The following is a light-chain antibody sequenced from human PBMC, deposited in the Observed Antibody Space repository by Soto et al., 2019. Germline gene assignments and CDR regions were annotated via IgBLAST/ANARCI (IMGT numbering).Light chain of an antibody. CDR3: QAWDSNTEV. CDR1: KLGNKF. J-gene: IGLJ2*01. CDR2: QDT. Sequence: SYELTQPPSVSVSPGQTASITCSGDKLGNKFTFWYQQKPGQSPVLVIYQDTERPSGIPERFSGSNSGNTATLTISGTQAMDEADYYCQAWDSNTEVFGGGPKLTVL. V-gene: IGLV3-1*01.